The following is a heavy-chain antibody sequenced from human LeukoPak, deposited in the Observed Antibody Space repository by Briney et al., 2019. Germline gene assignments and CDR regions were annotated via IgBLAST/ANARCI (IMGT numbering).Heavy chain of an antibody. D-gene: IGHD6-19*01. J-gene: IGHJ5*02. V-gene: IGHV1-24*01. CDR1: GYTLTELS. CDR2: FDPEDGET. CDR3: ATQSTSSGWYRAGVFGWFDP. Sequence: ASVKVSCKVSGYTLTELSMHWVRQAPGKGLEWMGGFDPEDGETIYAQKFQGRVTMTEDTSTDTAYMELSSLRSEDTAVYYCATQSTSSGWYRAGVFGWFDPWGQGTLVTVSS.